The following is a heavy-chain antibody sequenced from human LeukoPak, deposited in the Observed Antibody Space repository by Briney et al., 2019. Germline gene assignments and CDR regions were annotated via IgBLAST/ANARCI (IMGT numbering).Heavy chain of an antibody. CDR3: ARDGDYYDSSGSVRAFDI. J-gene: IGHJ3*02. CDR1: GVSISSGVSY. Sequence: SETRSLTCTVSGVSISSGVSYWSWIRQHPGKGLEWIGYINHSGNTYYNPSLKSRVTISVDKSKNQLSLRLSSVTAADTAVYYCARDGDYYDSSGSVRAFDIWGQGTMVTVSS. CDR2: INHSGNT. D-gene: IGHD3-22*01. V-gene: IGHV4-31*03.